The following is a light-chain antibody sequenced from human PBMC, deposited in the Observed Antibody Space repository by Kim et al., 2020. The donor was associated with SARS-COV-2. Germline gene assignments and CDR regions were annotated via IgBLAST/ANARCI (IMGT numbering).Light chain of an antibody. V-gene: IGLV1-44*01. J-gene: IGLJ3*02. Sequence: QSVLTQPPSVSGTPGQKITISCSGSSSNIGSNIVNWYQHLPGTAPKLLIYSSNQRPSGVPDRFSGSKSGTSASLAISGLQSEDEADYYCAAWDDILNGPMFGGGTQLTVL. CDR2: SSN. CDR3: AAWDDILNGPM. CDR1: SSNIGSNI.